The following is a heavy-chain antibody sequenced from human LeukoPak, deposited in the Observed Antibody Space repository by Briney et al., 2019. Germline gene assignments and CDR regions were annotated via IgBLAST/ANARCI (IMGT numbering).Heavy chain of an antibody. CDR1: GFTVSSNY. D-gene: IGHD3-3*01. J-gene: IGHJ4*02. Sequence: GGSLRLSCAASGFTVSSNYMSWVRQAPGEGLEWVSVIYSGGSTYYADSVKGRFTISRDNSKNTLYLQMNSLRAEDTAVYYCARDRNTDFWSGYYTNYCDYWGQGTLVTVSS. CDR3: ARDRNTDFWSGYYTNYCDY. V-gene: IGHV3-66*01. CDR2: IYSGGST.